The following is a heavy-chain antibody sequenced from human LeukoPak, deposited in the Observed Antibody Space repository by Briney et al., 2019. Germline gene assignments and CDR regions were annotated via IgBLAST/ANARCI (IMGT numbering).Heavy chain of an antibody. CDR1: GDSISSSSSY. CDR3: ARLGHGIVVVRDY. Sequence: SETLSLTCSVCGDSISSSSSYWGWSRQPPGKGLEWIGSIYYSGSTYYNPSLKSRVTISVDTSNNQFSLKLSSVTAADTAVYYCARLGHGIVVVRDYWGQGTLVTVSS. D-gene: IGHD2-21*01. J-gene: IGHJ4*02. CDR2: IYYSGST. V-gene: IGHV4-39*01.